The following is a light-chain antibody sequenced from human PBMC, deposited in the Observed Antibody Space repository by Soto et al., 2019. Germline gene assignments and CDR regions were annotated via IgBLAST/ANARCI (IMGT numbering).Light chain of an antibody. J-gene: IGKJ4*01. CDR1: QGISSY. CDR3: QKYNSVPLT. Sequence: AIRMTQSPSSLSASTGDRVTITCRASQGISSYLAWYQQKPGKAPKLLIYAASTLQSGVPSRFSGSGSGTDFTLTISSLQPEDVAIYYCQKYNSVPLTFGGGTKVDIK. V-gene: IGKV1-8*01. CDR2: AAS.